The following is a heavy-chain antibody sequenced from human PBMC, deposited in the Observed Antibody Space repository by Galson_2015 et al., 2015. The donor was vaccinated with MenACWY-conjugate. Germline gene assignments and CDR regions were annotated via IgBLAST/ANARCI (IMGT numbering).Heavy chain of an antibody. J-gene: IGHJ4*02. CDR1: GFTFNNYW. V-gene: IGHV3-74*01. CDR3: ARDNNWSFDS. Sequence: SLRLSCAASGFTFNNYWMHWVRQPPGKGLEWISYIKADGSFSNYADSVKGRFTTSTDNAKNMVYLQMDGLGDEDTAVYFCARDNNWSFDSWGQGTLATVSS. CDR2: IKADGSFS. D-gene: IGHD1-1*01.